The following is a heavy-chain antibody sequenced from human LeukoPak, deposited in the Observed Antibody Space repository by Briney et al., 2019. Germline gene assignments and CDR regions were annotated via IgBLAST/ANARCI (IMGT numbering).Heavy chain of an antibody. CDR2: IYYSGST. Sequence: SETLSLTCTVWRRSMSRYSWRCIRQPPGKGREWIAYIYYSGSTNYNPSLKRRVTLSLHTSKNQFSLQLSSVTAADTAVYYCARVYYSSRWFNAFDSWGQGTMVTVSS. J-gene: IGHJ3*01. D-gene: IGHD6-19*01. V-gene: IGHV4-59*01. CDR3: ARVYYSSRWFNAFDS. CDR1: RRSMSRYS.